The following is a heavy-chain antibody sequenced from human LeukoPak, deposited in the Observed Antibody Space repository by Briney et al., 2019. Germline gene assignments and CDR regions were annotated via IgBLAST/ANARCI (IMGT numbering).Heavy chain of an antibody. CDR1: GYTFIGYY. CDR3: AREGVIGDGYNFFDY. J-gene: IGHJ4*02. V-gene: IGHV1-2*02. Sequence: ASVKVSCKASGYTFIGYYMHWVRQAPGQGLEWMGWINPHSGGTNSEQNFQGRVTMSRDTSISTVYMELSRLRSDDTALYYCAREGVIGDGYNFFDYWGQGTLVTVSS. CDR2: INPHSGGT. D-gene: IGHD5-24*01.